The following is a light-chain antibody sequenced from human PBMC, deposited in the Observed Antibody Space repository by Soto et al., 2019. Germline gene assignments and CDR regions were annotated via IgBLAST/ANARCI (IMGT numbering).Light chain of an antibody. Sequence: EIVMTQSPAPMSVSPGEGATLSCMASQSVSSNLAWYQQKLGQAPRLLIYGASTRATGIPARFSGSGSGTEFTLTISSLQSEDFAVYYCQQYDNWPLTFGGGTKVDIK. V-gene: IGKV3-15*01. CDR2: GAS. CDR3: QQYDNWPLT. CDR1: QSVSSN. J-gene: IGKJ4*01.